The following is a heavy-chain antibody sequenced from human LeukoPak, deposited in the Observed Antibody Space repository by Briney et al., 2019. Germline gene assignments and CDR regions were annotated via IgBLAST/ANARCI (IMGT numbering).Heavy chain of an antibody. V-gene: IGHV3-30*03. CDR1: GFTFSNYG. D-gene: IGHD3-22*01. Sequence: GGSLRLSCAASGFTFSNYGMHWVRQAPGKGLEWVAFISYDGSDKYYADSVKGRFTISRDNSENTLYLQMNSLRPEDMAVYYCARGHYDSSGYCYGYYYHYMDVWGKGTTVTVSS. J-gene: IGHJ6*03. CDR3: ARGHYDSSGYCYGYYYHYMDV. CDR2: ISYDGSDK.